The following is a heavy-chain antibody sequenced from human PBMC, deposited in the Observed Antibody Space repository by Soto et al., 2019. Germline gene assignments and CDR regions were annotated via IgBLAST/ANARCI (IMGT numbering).Heavy chain of an antibody. D-gene: IGHD5-12*01. CDR1: GFTFSSYG. CDR3: ARVRATLGAFDI. V-gene: IGHV3-33*01. J-gene: IGHJ3*02. Sequence: GGSLRLSCAASGFTFSSYGMHWVRQAPGKGLEWVAVIWYDGSNKYYADSVKGRFTISRDNSKNTLYLQMNSLRAEDTAVYYCARVRATLGAFDIWGQGTLVTVSS. CDR2: IWYDGSNK.